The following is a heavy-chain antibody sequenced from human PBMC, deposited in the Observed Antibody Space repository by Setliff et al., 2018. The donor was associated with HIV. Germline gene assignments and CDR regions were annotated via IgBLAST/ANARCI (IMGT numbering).Heavy chain of an antibody. D-gene: IGHD6-13*01. CDR3: ARLGAARPGDYYYYMDV. V-gene: IGHV1-46*01. CDR2: INPSDGST. CDR1: GYTFTRYY. J-gene: IGHJ6*03. Sequence: ASVKVSCKASGYTFTRYYMHWVRQAPGQGLEWMGIINPSDGSTNYAQEFQGRVTITADESTSTAYMELSSLRSEDTAMYYCARLGAARPGDYYYYMDVWGKGTTVTVSS.